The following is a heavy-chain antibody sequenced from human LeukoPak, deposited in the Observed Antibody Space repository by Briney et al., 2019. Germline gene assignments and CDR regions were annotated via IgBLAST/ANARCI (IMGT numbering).Heavy chain of an antibody. CDR3: AREAVVPAAAYYYMDV. D-gene: IGHD2-2*01. J-gene: IGHJ6*03. V-gene: IGHV3-30-3*01. CDR1: GFTFSSYA. Sequence: GGSLRLSCAASGFTFSSYAMHWIRQAPGKGLEWVAVISYDGSNKYYADFVKGRFNISRDNAKNTLYLQMNSLRAEDTAVYYCAREAVVPAAAYYYMDVWGKGTTVTVSS. CDR2: ISYDGSNK.